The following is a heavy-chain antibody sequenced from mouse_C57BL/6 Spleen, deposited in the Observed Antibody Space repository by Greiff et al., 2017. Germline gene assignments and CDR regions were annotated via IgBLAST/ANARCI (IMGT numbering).Heavy chain of an antibody. Sequence: DVKLQESGPGMVKPSQSLSLTCTVTGYSITSGYDWHWIRHFPGNKLEWMGYISYSGSTNYNPSLKSRISITHDTSKNHFFLKLNSVTTEDTATYYCARLNWAYAMDYWGQGTSVTVSS. D-gene: IGHD4-1*01. CDR1: GYSITSGYD. V-gene: IGHV3-1*01. J-gene: IGHJ4*01. CDR2: ISYSGST. CDR3: ARLNWAYAMDY.